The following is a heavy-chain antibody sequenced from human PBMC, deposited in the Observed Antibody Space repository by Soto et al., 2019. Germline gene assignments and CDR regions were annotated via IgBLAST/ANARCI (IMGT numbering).Heavy chain of an antibody. Sequence: SVKVSCKASGGTFSSYTISWVRQAPGQGLEWMGRIIPILGIANYAQKFQGRVTITADKSTSTAYMELSSLRSEDTAVYYCAREGGDIVVVPAVENWFDPWGQGTLVTVSS. CDR2: IIPILGIA. D-gene: IGHD2-2*01. CDR1: GGTFSSYT. V-gene: IGHV1-69*04. CDR3: AREGGDIVVVPAVENWFDP. J-gene: IGHJ5*02.